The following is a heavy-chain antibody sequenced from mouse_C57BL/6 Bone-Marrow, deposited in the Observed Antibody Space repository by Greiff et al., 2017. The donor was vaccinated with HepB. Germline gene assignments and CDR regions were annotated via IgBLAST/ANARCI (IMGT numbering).Heavy chain of an antibody. CDR2: IDPNSGGT. CDR1: GYTFTSYW. Sequence: QVQLQQPGAELVKPGASVKLSCKASGYTFTSYWMHWVKQRPGRGLEWIGRIDPNSGGTKYNEKFKSKATLTVDKPSSTAYMQLSSLTSEDSAVYYCASGSTMVTTVVYYAMDCWGQGTSVTVSS. CDR3: ASGSTMVTTVVYYAMDC. J-gene: IGHJ4*01. V-gene: IGHV1-72*01. D-gene: IGHD2-2*01.